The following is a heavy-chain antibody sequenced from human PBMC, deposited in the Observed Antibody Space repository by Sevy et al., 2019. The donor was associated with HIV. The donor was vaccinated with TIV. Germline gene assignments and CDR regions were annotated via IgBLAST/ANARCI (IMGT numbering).Heavy chain of an antibody. D-gene: IGHD6-13*01. J-gene: IGHJ2*01. CDR1: GFTFNNYA. Sequence: GGSLRLSCAASGFTFNNYAMSWVRQAPGKGLEGKGLEWVSTISGGGGGTDYADSVMGRFTISRDNSKNTLYLQVNSLRVEDTAVYYCAKHYIHDIADGWYFDLWGRGTLVTVSS. V-gene: IGHV3-23*01. CDR2: ISGGGGGT. CDR3: AKHYIHDIADGWYFDL.